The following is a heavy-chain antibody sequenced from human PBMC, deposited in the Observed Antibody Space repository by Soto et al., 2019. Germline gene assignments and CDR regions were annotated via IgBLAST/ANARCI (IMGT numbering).Heavy chain of an antibody. CDR3: ARDILEMATIYHRYGMDV. CDR2: ISSSSSYI. V-gene: IGHV3-21*01. D-gene: IGHD5-12*01. J-gene: IGHJ6*01. CDR1: AFTFSIHS. Sequence: WGALPLSCEDSAFTFSIHSMNWVRQAAGNGLEWVSSISSSSSYIYYADSVKGRFTISRDNAKNSLYLQMNRLRAEGTAVYYCARDILEMATIYHRYGMDVWGQGTPVTGSS.